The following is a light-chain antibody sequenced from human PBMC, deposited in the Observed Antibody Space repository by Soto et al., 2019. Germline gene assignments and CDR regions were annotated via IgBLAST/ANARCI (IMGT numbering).Light chain of an antibody. J-gene: IGLJ1*01. Sequence: QSVLTQPPSASATPGQSVTISCSGRSSDVGSNTVNLYQQFPGAAPKLLIYSNDQRPSGVPDRFSASKSGTSASLAISGLQSEDEADYYCATWDDSLFGHVFGTGTKVTVL. CDR3: ATWDDSLFGHV. CDR1: SSDVGSNT. V-gene: IGLV1-44*01. CDR2: SND.